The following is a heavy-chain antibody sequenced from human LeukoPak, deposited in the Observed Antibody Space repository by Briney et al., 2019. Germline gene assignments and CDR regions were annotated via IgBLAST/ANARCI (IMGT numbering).Heavy chain of an antibody. CDR3: ARDSGIVVVPAAMDLDY. J-gene: IGHJ4*02. CDR2: ISYDGSNK. V-gene: IGHV3-30*04. CDR1: GFTFSSYA. D-gene: IGHD2-2*01. Sequence: GRSLRLSCAASGFTFSSYAMHWVRQAPGKGLEWVAVISYDGSNKYYADSVKGRFTISRDSSKNTLYLQMNSLRAEDTAVYYCARDSGIVVVPAAMDLDYWGQGTLVTVSS.